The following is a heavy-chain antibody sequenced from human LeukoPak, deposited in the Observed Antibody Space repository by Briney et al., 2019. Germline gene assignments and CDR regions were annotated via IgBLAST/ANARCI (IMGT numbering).Heavy chain of an antibody. J-gene: IGHJ4*02. CDR1: GFTFSSYW. Sequence: GGSLRLSCAASGFTFSSYWMSWVRQAPGKRLEWVANIKQDGSEKYYVDSVKGRFTISRDNAKNSLYLQMNSLRAEDTAVYYCARENNIVVVPADFDYWGQGTLVTVSS. V-gene: IGHV3-7*03. D-gene: IGHD2-2*01. CDR2: IKQDGSEK. CDR3: ARENNIVVVPADFDY.